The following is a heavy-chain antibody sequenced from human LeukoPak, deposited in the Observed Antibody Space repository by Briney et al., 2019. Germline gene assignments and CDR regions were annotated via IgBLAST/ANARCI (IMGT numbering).Heavy chain of an antibody. Sequence: ASVKVSCKASGYTFTSYDINWVRQATGQGLEWMGWMNPNSGSTGYAQKFQGRVTMTRNTFISTAYMELSSLRSEDTAVYYCAGVGFSSSWSLQYYYYYYMDVWGKGTTVTVSS. CDR2: MNPNSGST. D-gene: IGHD6-13*01. CDR3: AGVGFSSSWSLQYYYYYYMDV. J-gene: IGHJ6*03. CDR1: GYTFTSYD. V-gene: IGHV1-8*01.